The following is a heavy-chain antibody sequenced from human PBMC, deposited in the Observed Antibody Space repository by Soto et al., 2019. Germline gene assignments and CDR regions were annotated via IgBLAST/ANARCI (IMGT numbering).Heavy chain of an antibody. Sequence: GGSLRLSCAASGFTFSDHYMDWVRQAPGKGLEWVGRIRNKANSYTTEYAASVKGRFTISRDDSKNSLYLQMNSLKTEDTAVYYCARVGEAPGIGSYFDYWGQGTLVTVSS. CDR1: GFTFSDHY. J-gene: IGHJ4*02. CDR3: ARVGEAPGIGSYFDY. V-gene: IGHV3-72*01. D-gene: IGHD3-16*01. CDR2: IRNKANSYTT.